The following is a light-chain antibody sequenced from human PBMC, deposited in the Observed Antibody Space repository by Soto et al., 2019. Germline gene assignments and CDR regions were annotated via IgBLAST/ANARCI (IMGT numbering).Light chain of an antibody. V-gene: IGKV1-5*03. J-gene: IGKJ1*01. CDR1: QTISSW. Sequence: DIQMTQSPSTLSGSVGDRVTITCRASQTISSWLAWYQQKPGKAPKLLIYKASTLKSGVPSRFSGSGSGTEFTLTISSLHPDDFATYSCQHYNSYSEAFGQGAKVEL. CDR3: QHYNSYSEA. CDR2: KAS.